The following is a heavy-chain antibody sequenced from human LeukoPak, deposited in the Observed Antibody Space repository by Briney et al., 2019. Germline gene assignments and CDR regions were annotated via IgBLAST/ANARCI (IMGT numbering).Heavy chain of an antibody. Sequence: GGSLRLSCAASGFTFSSYAMHWVRQAPGKGLEWVAVISYDGSNKYYADSVKGRFTISRDNSKNTLYLQMNSLRAEDTAVYYCARDAATVTTRGDYWGQGTLVTVSS. V-gene: IGHV3-30-3*01. J-gene: IGHJ4*02. CDR2: ISYDGSNK. CDR1: GFTFSSYA. D-gene: IGHD4-17*01. CDR3: ARDAATVTTRGDY.